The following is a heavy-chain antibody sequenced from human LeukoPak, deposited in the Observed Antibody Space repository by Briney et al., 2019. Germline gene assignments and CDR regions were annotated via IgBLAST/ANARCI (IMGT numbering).Heavy chain of an antibody. CDR2: ISGSGDIT. V-gene: IGHV3-23*01. CDR3: ARALFPAPYPFDS. Sequence: PGGSLRLSCAASGFTFSSYAMTWVRQAPGKGLEWVSTISGSGDITHYADSAKGRFTISRDNAKNSLYLQMNSLRAEDTAVYYCARALFPAPYPFDSWGQGTLVTVSS. J-gene: IGHJ4*02. CDR1: GFTFSSYA.